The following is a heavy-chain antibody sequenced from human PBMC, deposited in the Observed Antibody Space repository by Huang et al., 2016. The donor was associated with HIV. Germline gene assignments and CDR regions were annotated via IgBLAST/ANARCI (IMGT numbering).Heavy chain of an antibody. CDR1: GYTFNGYW. J-gene: IGHJ3*02. CDR3: ARQGVGDFVVEPTGLGAFDI. D-gene: IGHD2-2*01. V-gene: IGHV5-51*01. CDR2: SCPGDAET. Sequence: EVQLVQSGAVVKKPGESLKISCKGSGYTFNGYWIGWVRQMPGKGLEWTVSSCPGDAETTYGPSFQGQVTISADKSISTAYLQWSGLKASDTAMYYCARQGVGDFVVEPTGLGAFDIWGQGTMVTVSS.